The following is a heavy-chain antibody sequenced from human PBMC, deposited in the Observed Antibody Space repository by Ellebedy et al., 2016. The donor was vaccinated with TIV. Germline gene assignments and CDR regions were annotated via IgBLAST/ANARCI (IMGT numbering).Heavy chain of an antibody. Sequence: GGSLRLSCAASGFTFSSYGMHWVRQAPGKGLEWVAVISYDGSNKYYADSVKGRFTISRDNSKNTLYLQMNSLRAEDTAVYYCARDRVVGAWGYYYYYGMDVWGQGTTVTVSS. V-gene: IGHV3-30*03. D-gene: IGHD1-26*01. J-gene: IGHJ6*02. CDR3: ARDRVVGAWGYYYYYGMDV. CDR1: GFTFSSYG. CDR2: ISYDGSNK.